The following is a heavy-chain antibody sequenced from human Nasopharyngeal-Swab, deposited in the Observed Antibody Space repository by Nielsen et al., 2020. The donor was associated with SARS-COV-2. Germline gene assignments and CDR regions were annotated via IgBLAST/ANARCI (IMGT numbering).Heavy chain of an antibody. CDR1: GFTFSSYW. Sequence: GESLKISCAASGFTFSSYWMSWVRQAPGKGLEWVANIKQDGSEKYYVDSVKGRFTISRDNAKNSLYLQMNSLRAEDTAVYYCARGGRQQPRPEGLFDPWGQGTLVTVSS. CDR3: ARGGRQQPRPEGLFDP. D-gene: IGHD6-13*01. J-gene: IGHJ5*02. CDR2: IKQDGSEK. V-gene: IGHV3-7*04.